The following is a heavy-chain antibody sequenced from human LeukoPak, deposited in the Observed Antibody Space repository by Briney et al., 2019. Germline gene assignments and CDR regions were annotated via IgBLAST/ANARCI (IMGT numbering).Heavy chain of an antibody. CDR2: ISAYNGNT. Sequence: GASVKVSCKASGYTFTGYGISWVRQAPGQGLEWRGWISAYNGNTNYAQKLQGRVTMTTDTSTSTAYMELRSLRSEDTAVYYCARVGATTVIKGAFDIWGQGTMVTVSS. D-gene: IGHD4-17*01. V-gene: IGHV1-18*01. CDR3: ARVGATTVIKGAFDI. J-gene: IGHJ3*02. CDR1: GYTFTGYG.